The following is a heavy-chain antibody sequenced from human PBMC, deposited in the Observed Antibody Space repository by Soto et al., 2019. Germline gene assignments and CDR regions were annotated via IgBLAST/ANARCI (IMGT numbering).Heavy chain of an antibody. Sequence: SCKGSGYSFTSYWIGWVRQMPGKGLEWMGIIYPGDSDTRYSPSFQGQVTISADKSISTAYLQWSSLKASDTAMYYCARRIDSGYDFYYGMDVWGQGTTVTVSS. V-gene: IGHV5-51*01. J-gene: IGHJ6*02. CDR2: IYPGDSDT. CDR3: ARRIDSGYDFYYGMDV. D-gene: IGHD5-12*01. CDR1: GYSFTSYW.